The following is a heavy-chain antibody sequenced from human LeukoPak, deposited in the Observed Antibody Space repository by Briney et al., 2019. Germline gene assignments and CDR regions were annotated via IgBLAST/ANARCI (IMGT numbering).Heavy chain of an antibody. CDR3: ARDIILLA. CDR2: ISSSSSYI. CDR1: GFTFSSYE. D-gene: IGHD1-14*01. J-gene: IGHJ5*02. V-gene: IGHV3-21*01. Sequence: GGSLRLSCAASGFTFSSYEMNWVRQAPGKGLEWVSSISSSSSYIYYAGSVKGRFTISRDNAKNSLYLQMNSLRAEDTAVYYCARDIILLAWGQGTLVTVSS.